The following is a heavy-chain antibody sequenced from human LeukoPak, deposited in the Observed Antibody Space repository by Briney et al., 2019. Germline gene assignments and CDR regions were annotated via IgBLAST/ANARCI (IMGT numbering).Heavy chain of an antibody. Sequence: ASVEVSCKVSGYTLTELSMHWVRQAPGKGLEWMGGFDPEDGETIYAQKFQGRVTMTEDTSTDTAYMELSSLRSEDTAVYYCATVPGRDFWSGYYTFDYWGQGTLVTVSS. CDR1: GYTLTELS. CDR2: FDPEDGET. CDR3: ATVPGRDFWSGYYTFDY. D-gene: IGHD3-3*01. J-gene: IGHJ4*02. V-gene: IGHV1-24*01.